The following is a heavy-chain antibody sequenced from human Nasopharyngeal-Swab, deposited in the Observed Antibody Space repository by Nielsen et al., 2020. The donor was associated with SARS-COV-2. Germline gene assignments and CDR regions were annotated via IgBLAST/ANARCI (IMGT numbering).Heavy chain of an antibody. Sequence: WIRQPPGKGLEWVAIISYDGSNKYYADSVKGRFTISRDNSRKTLYLQMNSLRAEDTAVYYCARDLIDGIAEFDPWGQGTLVTVSS. CDR3: ARDLIDGIAEFDP. CDR2: ISYDGSNK. J-gene: IGHJ5*02. V-gene: IGHV3-30*03. D-gene: IGHD6-13*01.